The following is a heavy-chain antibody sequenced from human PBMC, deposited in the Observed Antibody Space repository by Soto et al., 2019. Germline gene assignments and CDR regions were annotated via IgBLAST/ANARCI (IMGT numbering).Heavy chain of an antibody. Sequence: QVQLVQSGAEVKKPGASVKVSCQASGYTFTSYDVNWLRQATGQGLEWMGWMSPNSGNTDYAQKFQGRVTMTRDTYTNTSSRELSSLRSEDTATYYCARGVGGGVDYWRQGSLVTVSS. D-gene: IGHD2-8*02. CDR1: GYTFTSYD. V-gene: IGHV1-8*01. J-gene: IGHJ4*02. CDR3: ARGVGGGVDY. CDR2: MSPNSGNT.